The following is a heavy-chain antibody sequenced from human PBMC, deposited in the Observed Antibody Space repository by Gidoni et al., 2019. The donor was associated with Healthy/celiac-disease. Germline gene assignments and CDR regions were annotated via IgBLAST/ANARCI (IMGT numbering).Heavy chain of an antibody. CDR3: AKGYSSGPARGMDV. D-gene: IGHD6-19*01. Sequence: EVQLLESGGGLVQPGGSLRLSCAASGFTFSSYAMSWVRQAPGKGLDWVSAISGSGGSTYYADSVKGRFTISRDNSKNTLYLQMNSLRAEDTAVYYCAKGYSSGPARGMDVWGQGTTVTVSS. CDR1: GFTFSSYA. CDR2: ISGSGGST. V-gene: IGHV3-23*01. J-gene: IGHJ6*02.